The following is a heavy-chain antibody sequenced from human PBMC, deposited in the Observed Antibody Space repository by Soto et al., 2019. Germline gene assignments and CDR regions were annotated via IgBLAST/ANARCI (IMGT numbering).Heavy chain of an antibody. CDR2: IKPDNGDT. D-gene: IGHD5-12*01. J-gene: IGHJ5*02. V-gene: IGHV1-18*04. CDR3: ATSYDSGFDP. Sequence: QLQLVQSGAEVERPGASVGVSCKAYGYPFSKYGISWIRQAPGQGLEWMGWIKPDNGDTNYAQKFQGRVTMTTDTSSNTAYMELRSLRSDDTAVYYCATSYDSGFDPWGQGTLVSVSS. CDR1: GYPFSKYG.